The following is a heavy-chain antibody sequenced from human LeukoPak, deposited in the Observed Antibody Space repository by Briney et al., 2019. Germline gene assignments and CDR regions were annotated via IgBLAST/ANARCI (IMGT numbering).Heavy chain of an antibody. CDR1: GFTFSSYS. CDR2: ISSSSTYV. J-gene: IGHJ4*02. D-gene: IGHD5-18*01. V-gene: IGHV3-21*01. Sequence: GRSLRLSCAASGFTFSSYSMSWVRQAPGKGLEWVSSISSSSTYVYYADSVKGRFTISRDNAKISLYLQMNSLGAEDRGVYYCARDLRDSYGFFAFDYWGQGTLVTVSS. CDR3: ARDLRDSYGFFAFDY.